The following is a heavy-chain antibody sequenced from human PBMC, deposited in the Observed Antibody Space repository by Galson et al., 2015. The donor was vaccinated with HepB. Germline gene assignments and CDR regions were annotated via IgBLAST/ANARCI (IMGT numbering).Heavy chain of an antibody. D-gene: IGHD1-26*01. Sequence: SLRLSCAASGFTFSSYGMHWVRQAPGKGLEWVAVISYDGSNKYYADSVKGRFTISRDNSKNTLYLQMNSLRAEDTAVYYCAKDLAGSGAAPDYWGQGTLVTVSS. CDR3: AKDLAGSGAAPDY. CDR2: ISYDGSNK. V-gene: IGHV3-30*18. J-gene: IGHJ4*02. CDR1: GFTFSSYG.